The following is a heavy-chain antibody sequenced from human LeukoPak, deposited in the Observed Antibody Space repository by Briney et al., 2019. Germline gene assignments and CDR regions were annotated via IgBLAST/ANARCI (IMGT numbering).Heavy chain of an antibody. Sequence: SVKVSCKSSGGTFSSYAISWVRQAPGQGPEWMGRIIPIFGTANYAQKFQGRVTITTDESTSTAYMELSSLRSEDTAVYYCARDAGLYCGGDCFVVPGDDYWGQGTLVTVSS. J-gene: IGHJ4*02. CDR3: ARDAGLYCGGDCFVVPGDDY. CDR1: GGTFSSYA. V-gene: IGHV1-69*05. CDR2: IIPIFGTA. D-gene: IGHD2-21*02.